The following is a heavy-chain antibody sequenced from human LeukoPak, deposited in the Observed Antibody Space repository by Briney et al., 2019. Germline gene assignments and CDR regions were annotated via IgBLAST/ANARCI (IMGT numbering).Heavy chain of an antibody. V-gene: IGHV4-59*01. D-gene: IGHD2-15*01. CDR3: ARGDCSGGSCYEGRYYFDY. CDR1: GGSISTYY. J-gene: IGHJ4*02. Sequence: SETLSLTCTVSGGSISTYYWSWIRQPPGKGLEWIAYVYYTGSTDYNSSLKSRVAISVYTSKNQFSLKLNSVTAADTAMYYWARGDCSGGSCYEGRYYFDYWGQGTLVTVSS. CDR2: VYYTGST.